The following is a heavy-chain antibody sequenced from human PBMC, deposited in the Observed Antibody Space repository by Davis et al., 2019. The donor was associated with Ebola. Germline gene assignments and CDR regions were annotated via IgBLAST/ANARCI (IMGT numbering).Heavy chain of an antibody. V-gene: IGHV4-34*01. CDR1: GGSISTYY. CDR2: INHSGST. D-gene: IGHD2/OR15-2a*01. Sequence: MPSETLSLTCTVSGGSISTYYWSWIRQPPGKGLEWIGEINHSGSTYYNPSLKSRVTISVDRSKNQFSLKLSSVTAADTAVYYCARLLGDKDYWGQGTLVTVSS. J-gene: IGHJ4*02. CDR3: ARLLGDKDY.